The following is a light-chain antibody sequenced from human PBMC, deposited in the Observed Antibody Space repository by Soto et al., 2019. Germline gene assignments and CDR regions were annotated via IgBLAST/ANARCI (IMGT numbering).Light chain of an antibody. CDR1: LSVRSN. CDR2: RAS. CDR3: QQYNNWPPGT. Sequence: EIVMTQSPATLSVSPGERATLSCRASLSVRSNLAWYQQKPGQAPRLLLYRASPRATGIPARFSGSGSGTEFPLTSSSLQSEDLAVYYCQQYNNWPPGTFGHGIKGQSK. J-gene: IGKJ1*01. V-gene: IGKV3-15*01.